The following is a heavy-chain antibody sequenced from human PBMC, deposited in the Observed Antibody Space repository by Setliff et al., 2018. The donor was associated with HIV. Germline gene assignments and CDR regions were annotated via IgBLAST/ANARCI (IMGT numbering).Heavy chain of an antibody. CDR3: ARGDTRNYYGGDYFDY. Sequence: PSETLSLTCTVSGGSISGYFWNWIRQPPGKGLEWIGYICHSGNTNYNPSLESRVSISVDTSKNQFSLKLSSVTAADTAVYYCARGDTRNYYGGDYFDYWGQGSLVTVSS. CDR1: GGSISGYF. D-gene: IGHD1-26*01. CDR2: ICHSGNT. V-gene: IGHV4-59*01. J-gene: IGHJ4*02.